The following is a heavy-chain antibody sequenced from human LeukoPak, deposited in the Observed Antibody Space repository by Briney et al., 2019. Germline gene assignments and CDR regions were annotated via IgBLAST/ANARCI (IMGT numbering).Heavy chain of an antibody. Sequence: HPGRSLRLSCAASGFTFSSYGMHWVRQTPGKGLEWVAVILNDGSQEKYADSVKGRFTISRDNSKNTLFLQMNSLRAEDTAVYYCARDDALGDNALDIWGQGTMVTVSS. CDR2: ILNDGSQE. D-gene: IGHD3-16*01. V-gene: IGHV3-33*01. J-gene: IGHJ3*02. CDR3: ARDDALGDNALDI. CDR1: GFTFSSYG.